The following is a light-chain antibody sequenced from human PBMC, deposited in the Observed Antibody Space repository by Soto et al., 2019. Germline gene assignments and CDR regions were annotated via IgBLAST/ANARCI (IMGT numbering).Light chain of an antibody. CDR1: QSVGTN. CDR3: QQYDDWPHLT. CDR2: GAS. Sequence: EIVMTQSPVTLSVSPGERATLSCRASQSVGTNLAWYQQKPGQAPGLLISGASTRATGIPDRFSGSGSGTEFTLTISSLQSEDFEIYYCQQYDDWPHLTFGGGTKLESK. J-gene: IGKJ4*01. V-gene: IGKV3-15*01.